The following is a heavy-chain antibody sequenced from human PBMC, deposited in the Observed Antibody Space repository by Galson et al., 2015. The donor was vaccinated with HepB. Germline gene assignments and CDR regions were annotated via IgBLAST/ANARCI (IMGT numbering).Heavy chain of an antibody. Sequence: SETLSLTCAVYGGSFSGYYWSWIRQPPGKGLEWIGEINHSGSTNYNPSLKSRVTISVDTSKNQFSLKLSSVTAADTAVYYCARDPRRPGSLGMDVWGQGTTVTVSS. J-gene: IGHJ6*02. D-gene: IGHD3-10*01. CDR1: GGSFSGYY. CDR2: INHSGST. V-gene: IGHV4-34*01. CDR3: ARDPRRPGSLGMDV.